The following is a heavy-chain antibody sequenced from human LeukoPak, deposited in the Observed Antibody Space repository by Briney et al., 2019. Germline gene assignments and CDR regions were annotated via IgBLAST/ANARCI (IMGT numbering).Heavy chain of an antibody. CDR3: VKDRCDRFTCPEV. J-gene: IGHJ4*02. V-gene: IGHV3-23*01. D-gene: IGHD3-16*02. Sequence: QSGGSLRLSCAAPGFPFTTYAMTWVRQAPGERLQWVAGISGSGTITSYSDSVKGRFTISRDNSNNTLHLLMTGLRAEDTALYYCVKDRCDRFTCPEVWGQGTLVTVSS. CDR2: ISGSGTIT. CDR1: GFPFTTYA.